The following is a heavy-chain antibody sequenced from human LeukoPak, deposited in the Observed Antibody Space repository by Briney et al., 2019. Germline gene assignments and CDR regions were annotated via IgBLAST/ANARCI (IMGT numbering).Heavy chain of an antibody. J-gene: IGHJ4*02. Sequence: GGSLRLSCAASGFTFSSYAMHWVRQAPGKGLEYVSAISSNGGSTYYANSVKGRFTISRDNSKNTLYLQMGSLRAEDMAVYYCARGGGSGRDYWGQGTLVTVSS. CDR3: ARGGGSGRDY. CDR1: GFTFSSYA. V-gene: IGHV3-64*01. D-gene: IGHD3-16*01. CDR2: ISSNGGST.